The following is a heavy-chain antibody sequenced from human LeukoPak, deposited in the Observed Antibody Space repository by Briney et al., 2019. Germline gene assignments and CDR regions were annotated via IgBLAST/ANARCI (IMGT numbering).Heavy chain of an antibody. V-gene: IGHV3-53*01. CDR2: IYSGGST. CDR1: RFTISNNY. J-gene: IGHJ4*02. CDR3: GSEPDYVDGED. Sequence: GGSLRLSCVASRFTISNNYMSWVHQAPGKGLEWVSLIYSGGSTYYADSVKGRFTISRDNSKNTLYLQMNNLRAEDTAVYYCGSEPDYVDGEDWGQGTLVTVSP. D-gene: IGHD4/OR15-4a*01.